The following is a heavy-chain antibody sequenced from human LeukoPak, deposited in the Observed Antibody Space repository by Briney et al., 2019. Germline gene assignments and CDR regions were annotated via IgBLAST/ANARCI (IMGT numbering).Heavy chain of an antibody. CDR1: GYTFTSYD. D-gene: IGHD2-2*01. CDR3: ARGQGYCSSTSCPNWFDP. CDR2: MNPNSGNT. J-gene: IGHJ5*02. Sequence: ASVKVSCKASGYTFTSYDINWVRQATGQGLEWMGWMNPNSGNTGYAQKFQGRVTMTRNTPISTAYMELSSLRSEDTAVYYCARGQGYCSSTSCPNWFDPWGQGTLVTVSS. V-gene: IGHV1-8*01.